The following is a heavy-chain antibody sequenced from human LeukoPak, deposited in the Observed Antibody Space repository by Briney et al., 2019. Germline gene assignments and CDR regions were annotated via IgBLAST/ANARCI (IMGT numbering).Heavy chain of an antibody. CDR2: INHSGST. Sequence: SETLSLTCAVYGGSFSGYYWSWIRQPPGKGLEWIGEINHSGSTNYNPSLKSRVTISVDTSKNQFSLKLSSVPAADTAVYHCARGVGYCSGGSCYSYWFDPWGQGTLVTVSS. V-gene: IGHV4-34*01. D-gene: IGHD2-15*01. CDR3: ARGVGYCSGGSCYSYWFDP. J-gene: IGHJ5*02. CDR1: GGSFSGYY.